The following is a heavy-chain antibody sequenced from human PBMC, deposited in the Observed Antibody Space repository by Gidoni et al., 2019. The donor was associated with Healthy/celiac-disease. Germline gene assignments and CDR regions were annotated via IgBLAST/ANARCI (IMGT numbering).Heavy chain of an antibody. V-gene: IGHV2-70*04. D-gene: IGHD3-10*01. CDR1: GFSLSTSGMR. J-gene: IGHJ3*02. Sequence: QFTLKESGPALVKPTQTLTLTCTFSGFSLSTSGMRVSWIRQPPGKALEWLARIDWDDDKFYSTSLKTRLTISKDTSKNQVVLTMTNMDPVDTATYYCARSFYGSGSQNDAFDIWGQGTMVTVSS. CDR3: ARSFYGSGSQNDAFDI. CDR2: IDWDDDK.